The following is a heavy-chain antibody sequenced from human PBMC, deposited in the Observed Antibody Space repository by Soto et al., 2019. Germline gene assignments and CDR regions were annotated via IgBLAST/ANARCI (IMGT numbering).Heavy chain of an antibody. Sequence: QITFKESGPTRVKPTQPLTLACTFSGFSLSSSGVGVGWIRQPPGKALEQLALLYWDEDTRYSPSLKSRLTITRDTSKNQVVLKMTNMDPVDTATYYCAPRAGLQGNWDGGYFDFWGQGALVTVSS. CDR2: LYWDEDT. CDR1: GFSLSSSGVG. CDR3: APRAGLQGNWDGGYFDF. D-gene: IGHD1-1*01. J-gene: IGHJ4*02. V-gene: IGHV2-5*02.